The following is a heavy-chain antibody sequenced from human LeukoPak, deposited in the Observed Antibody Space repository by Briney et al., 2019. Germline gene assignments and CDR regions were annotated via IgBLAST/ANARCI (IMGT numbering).Heavy chain of an antibody. D-gene: IGHD4-11*01. CDR1: GGSISSYY. Sequence: PSETLSLTCTVSGGSISSYYWSWIRQPPGKGLEWIGYVYTSGSTNYNPSLKSRVTISVDTSKNQFPLKLSSVTAADTAVYYCARNLVGGYYYYYMDVWGKGTTVTVSS. CDR2: VYTSGST. CDR3: ARNLVGGYYYYYMDV. V-gene: IGHV4-4*09. J-gene: IGHJ6*03.